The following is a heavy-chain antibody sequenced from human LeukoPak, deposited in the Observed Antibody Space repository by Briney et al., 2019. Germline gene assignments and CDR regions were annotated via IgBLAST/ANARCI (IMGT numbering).Heavy chain of an antibody. CDR1: GFTFSSYW. CDR3: ARDNYDSSGFMGGDFDY. Sequence: GGSLRLSCAAFGFTFSSYWMSWVRQAPGKGLEWVANIKQDGSEKYYVDSVKGRFTISRDNAKNSLYLQMNSLRAEDTAVYYCARDNYDSSGFMGGDFDYWGQGTLVTVSS. CDR2: IKQDGSEK. D-gene: IGHD3-22*01. J-gene: IGHJ4*02. V-gene: IGHV3-7*03.